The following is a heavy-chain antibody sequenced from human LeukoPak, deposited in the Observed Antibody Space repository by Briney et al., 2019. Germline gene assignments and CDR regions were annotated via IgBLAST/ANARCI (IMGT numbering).Heavy chain of an antibody. V-gene: IGHV4-39*01. Sequence: ASETLSLTCTVSGGSISSNSYYWGWIRQPPGKGLEWIGSIYYSGSTYYNPSLKSRVTISVDTSKNQFSLKLSSVTAADTAVYYCARDGSGSYYFDYWGQGTLVTVSS. CDR2: IYYSGST. CDR3: ARDGSGSYYFDY. D-gene: IGHD3-10*01. J-gene: IGHJ4*02. CDR1: GGSISSNSYY.